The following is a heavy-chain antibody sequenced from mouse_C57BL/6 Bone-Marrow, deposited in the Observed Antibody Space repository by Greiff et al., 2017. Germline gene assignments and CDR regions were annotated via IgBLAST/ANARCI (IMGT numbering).Heavy chain of an antibody. CDR1: GYTFTSYW. CDR3: ARFTTVVDFDY. J-gene: IGHJ2*01. V-gene: IGHV1-64*01. D-gene: IGHD1-1*01. CDR2: IHPNSGST. Sequence: QVQLQQSGPELVKPGASVKLSCKASGYTFTSYWVHWVKQRPGQGLEWLGMIHPNSGSTNYNEKFKSKATLTVDKSSSTAYMQLISLTSEDSAVYYCARFTTVVDFDYWGQGTTLTVSS.